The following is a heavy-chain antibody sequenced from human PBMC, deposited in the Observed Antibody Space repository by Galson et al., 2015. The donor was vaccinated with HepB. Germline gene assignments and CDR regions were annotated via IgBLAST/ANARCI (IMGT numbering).Heavy chain of an antibody. CDR3: ARVVIPVWGVVTASPIDY. V-gene: IGHV3-30*04. CDR2: ISYDGSNK. D-gene: IGHD2-21*02. J-gene: IGHJ4*02. Sequence: SLRLSCAASGFTFSSYAMHWVRQAPGKGLEWVAVISYDGSNKYYADSVKGRFTISRDNSKNTLYLQMNSLRAEDTAVYYCARVVIPVWGVVTASPIDYWGQGTLVTVSS. CDR1: GFTFSSYA.